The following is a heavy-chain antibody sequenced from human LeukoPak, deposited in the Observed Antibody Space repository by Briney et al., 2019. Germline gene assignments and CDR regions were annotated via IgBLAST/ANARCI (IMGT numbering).Heavy chain of an antibody. Sequence: SETLSLTCTVSGAFISSYYWSWIRQPAGKGLEWIGRIYTSGSTNYNPSLKSRVTMSVDTSKTQFSLKLTSVTAADTAVHYCARGSKRVDYWGQGTLVTVSS. CDR2: IYTSGST. CDR3: ARGSKRVDY. J-gene: IGHJ4*02. CDR1: GAFISSYY. V-gene: IGHV4-4*07.